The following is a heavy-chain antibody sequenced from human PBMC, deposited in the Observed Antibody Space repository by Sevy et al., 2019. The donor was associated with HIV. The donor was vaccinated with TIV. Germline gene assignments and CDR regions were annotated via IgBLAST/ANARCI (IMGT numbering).Heavy chain of an antibody. D-gene: IGHD3-10*02. CDR1: GFTFQAFG. J-gene: IGHJ4*02. CDR3: TKESLRGTYIRGDFDH. Sequence: GESLNISCSGFGFTFQAFGMHWVRQAPGKGPEWLAVISSDGSNQNYADSVKGRFTISRDNSKNLLFLQMNSLIPNDTAVYFCTKESLRGTYIRGDFDHWGQGTLVTVSS. CDR2: ISSDGSNQ. V-gene: IGHV3-30*18.